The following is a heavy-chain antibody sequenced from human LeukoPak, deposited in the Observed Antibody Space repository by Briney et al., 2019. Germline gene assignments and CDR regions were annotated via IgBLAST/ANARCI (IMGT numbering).Heavy chain of an antibody. Sequence: GASVTVSFKASGYTFISYDINWVRLATGQGLEWMGWMNPNSGITGYAQKFQGRVTMTSDTSISTAYMELSSLKSEDTAVYYCARGLYYYDSNGRTPYDHWGQGTLVTVSS. D-gene: IGHD3-22*01. CDR3: ARGLYYYDSNGRTPYDH. CDR2: MNPNSGIT. CDR1: GYTFISYD. V-gene: IGHV1-8*01. J-gene: IGHJ4*02.